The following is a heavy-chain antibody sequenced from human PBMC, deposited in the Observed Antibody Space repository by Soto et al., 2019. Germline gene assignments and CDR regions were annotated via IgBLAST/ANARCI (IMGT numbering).Heavy chain of an antibody. V-gene: IGHV1-18*01. D-gene: IGHD5-12*01. J-gene: IGHJ6*02. CDR2: ISAYNGNT. CDR3: ARREMATILDYYGMDV. Sequence: QVQLVQSGAEVKKPGASVKVSCKASGYTFTSYGISWVRQAPGQGLEWMGWISAYNGNTNYAQKLQGRVTMTTDTPMSTAYMELRSLRSDDTAVYYCARREMATILDYYGMDVWGQGTTVTVSS. CDR1: GYTFTSYG.